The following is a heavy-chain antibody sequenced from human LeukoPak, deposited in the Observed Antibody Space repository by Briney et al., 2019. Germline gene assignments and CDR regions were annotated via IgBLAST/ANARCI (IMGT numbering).Heavy chain of an antibody. CDR3: ARARDNSGYYFDY. CDR1: GYTFTSSA. Sequence: ASVTVSCTASGYTFTSSAMNWVRQAPRQGLEWMGWINANTGNPIYAQGFTGRFVFSLDTSVSTAYLQISSLKAEDTAVYYCARARDNSGYYFDYWGQGTLVTVSS. J-gene: IGHJ4*02. D-gene: IGHD3-22*01. V-gene: IGHV7-4-1*02. CDR2: INANTGNP.